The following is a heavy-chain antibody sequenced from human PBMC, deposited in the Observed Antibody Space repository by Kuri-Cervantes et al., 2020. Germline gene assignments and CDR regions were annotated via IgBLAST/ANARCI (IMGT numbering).Heavy chain of an antibody. CDR3: TITYYYDSSGARYFDL. D-gene: IGHD3-22*01. J-gene: IGHJ2*01. Sequence: GESLKISCAASGFTFSNYAMSWVRQAPGKGLEWVGRTRSKVNSYTTEYAAAVKGRFTISRDDSKNTAYLQMNSLKTEDTAVYYCTITYYYDSSGARYFDLWGRGTLVTVSS. CDR2: TRSKVNSYTT. V-gene: IGHV3-72*01. CDR1: GFTFSNYA.